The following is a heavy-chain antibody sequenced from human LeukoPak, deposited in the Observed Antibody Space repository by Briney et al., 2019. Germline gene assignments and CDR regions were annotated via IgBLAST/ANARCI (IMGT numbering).Heavy chain of an antibody. D-gene: IGHD1-7*01. CDR2: ISSGSAYI. CDR1: GFSFSDYT. CDR3: ASGTTGTTGFNY. Sequence: GGSLRLPCTASGFSFSDYTMNWVRQAPGKGLEWLSSISSGSAYIHYADSVKGRFTISRGNAKNSLNLQMSSLRAEDTAVYYCASGTTGTTGFNYWGQGTLVTVSS. J-gene: IGHJ4*02. V-gene: IGHV3-21*01.